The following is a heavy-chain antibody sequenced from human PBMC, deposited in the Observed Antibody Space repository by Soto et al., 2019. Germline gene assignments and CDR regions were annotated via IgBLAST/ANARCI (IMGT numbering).Heavy chain of an antibody. D-gene: IGHD5-18*01. CDR1: GYTFTDYY. J-gene: IGHJ3*02. CDR3: TRENIENSDGLYDALDI. Sequence: GASVKVSCKTSGYTFTDYYTHWVRQAPGQGLEWMGWMNPKSGGAYLAQKFQGRVTLTRDTSIGTAYIEVNSLTSDDTAVYFCTRENIENSDGLYDALDIWGQGTTVTVS. V-gene: IGHV1-2*02. CDR2: MNPKSGGA.